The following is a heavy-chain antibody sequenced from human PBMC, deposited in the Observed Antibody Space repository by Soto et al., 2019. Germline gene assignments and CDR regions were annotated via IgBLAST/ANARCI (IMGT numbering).Heavy chain of an antibody. J-gene: IGHJ6*02. V-gene: IGHV5-51*01. Sequence: GESLKISCKTSGYSFTSHWIAWVRQMPGKGLEWMGIIYPSDSDIRYRPSFQGQVAISVDKSISTAYLQWSSLKASDTATYYCARQDYSNYRGGMDVWGQGTTVTVSS. CDR3: ARQDYSNYRGGMDV. CDR2: IYPSDSDI. D-gene: IGHD2-2*01. CDR1: GYSFTSHW.